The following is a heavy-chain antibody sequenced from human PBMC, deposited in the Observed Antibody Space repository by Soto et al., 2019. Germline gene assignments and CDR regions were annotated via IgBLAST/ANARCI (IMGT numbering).Heavy chain of an antibody. CDR2: IYYSGST. CDR1: GDSLSLYY. D-gene: IGHD3-3*01. CDR3: ARAGDYDFWSGYYIGY. Sequence: TSETLSLTCTVSGDSLSLYYWSWIRQPPGKGLEWIGYIYYSGSTNYNPSLKSRVTISVDTSKNQFSLKLSSVTAADTAVYYCARAGDYDFWSGYYIGYWGQGTLVTVSS. J-gene: IGHJ4*02. V-gene: IGHV4-59*01.